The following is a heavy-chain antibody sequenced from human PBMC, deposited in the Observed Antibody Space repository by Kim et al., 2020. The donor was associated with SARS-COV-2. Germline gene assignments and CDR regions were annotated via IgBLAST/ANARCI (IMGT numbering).Heavy chain of an antibody. D-gene: IGHD7-27*01. V-gene: IGHV1-69*01. J-gene: IGHJ6*02. CDR2: LVPIFGTA. CDR3: ARQFWGKGGDYYYYGMDV. Sequence: EWKGGLVPIFGTASYAQKFQGRVTITADESTSTAYMELSSLRSEDTAVYYCARQFWGKGGDYYYYGMDVWGQGTTVTVSS.